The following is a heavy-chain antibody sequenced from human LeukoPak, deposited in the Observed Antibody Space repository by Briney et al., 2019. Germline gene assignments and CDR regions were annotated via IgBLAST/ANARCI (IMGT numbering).Heavy chain of an antibody. V-gene: IGHV3-33*01. D-gene: IGHD1-26*01. Sequence: GRSLRLSCAASGFTFSSYGMHWVRQAPGKGLEWVAFIRYDGSNKYYADSVKGRFTISRDNSKNTLYLQMNSLRAENTAVYYCAGSIVGATAGMDVWGQGTTVTVSS. CDR3: AGSIVGATAGMDV. CDR1: GFTFSSYG. J-gene: IGHJ6*02. CDR2: IRYDGSNK.